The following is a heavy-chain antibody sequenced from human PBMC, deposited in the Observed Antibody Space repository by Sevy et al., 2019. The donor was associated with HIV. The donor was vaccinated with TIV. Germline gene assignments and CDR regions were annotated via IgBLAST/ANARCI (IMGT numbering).Heavy chain of an antibody. V-gene: IGHV3-7*01. Sequence: GGSLRLSCAASGFTFSSYWMSWVRQAPGKGLEWVAIIKQDGSEKYYVDSVKGRFTISRDNAKNSLYLQMNSLRAEDTAVYYCARVRYYDQFNWFDPWGQGTLVTVSS. CDR2: IKQDGSEK. J-gene: IGHJ5*02. CDR1: GFTFSSYW. D-gene: IGHD3-22*01. CDR3: ARVRYYDQFNWFDP.